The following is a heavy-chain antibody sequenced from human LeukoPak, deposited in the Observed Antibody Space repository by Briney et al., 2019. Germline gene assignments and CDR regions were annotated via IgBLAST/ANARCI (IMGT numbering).Heavy chain of an antibody. CDR1: GFIFSDYG. D-gene: IGHD3-16*01. Sequence: PGGSLRLSCTTSGFIFSDYGMSWVRQAPGKGPEWISYISSASSAIYHADSVKGRFTISRDNAKNSLYLQMNSLRAEDTAVYYCATDWAWGGFDHWGQGALVTVSS. J-gene: IGHJ4*02. V-gene: IGHV3-48*04. CDR3: ATDWAWGGFDH. CDR2: ISSASSAI.